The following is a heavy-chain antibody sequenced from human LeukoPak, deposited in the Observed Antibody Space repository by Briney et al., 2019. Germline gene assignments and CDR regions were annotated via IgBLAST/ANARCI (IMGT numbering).Heavy chain of an antibody. CDR3: ARDHGLLPEQYYYYGMDV. CDR2: ISGSGGST. Sequence: GGSLRLSCAASGFTFSSYAMSWVRQAPGKGLEWVSAISGSGGSTYYADSVKGRFTISRDNSKNTLYLQMNSLRAEDTAVYYCARDHGLLPEQYYYYGMDVWGQGTTVTVSS. V-gene: IGHV3-23*01. J-gene: IGHJ6*02. D-gene: IGHD1/OR15-1a*01. CDR1: GFTFSSYA.